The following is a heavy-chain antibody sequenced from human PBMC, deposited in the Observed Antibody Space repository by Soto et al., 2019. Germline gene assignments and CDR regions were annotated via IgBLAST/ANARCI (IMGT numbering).Heavy chain of an antibody. V-gene: IGHV1-18*01. Sequence: QVQLVQSGAEVKTPGASVKVSCKASGYTFPNYGISWVRQAPGQGLEWMGWVSAYSGNTKFAQKLQGRDTMTIDTSTSTAYMELRSLRSDDTAVYYCARAIARDYGDYWGQGSLVTVSS. J-gene: IGHJ4*02. D-gene: IGHD2-21*01. CDR2: VSAYSGNT. CDR1: GYTFPNYG. CDR3: ARAIARDYGDY.